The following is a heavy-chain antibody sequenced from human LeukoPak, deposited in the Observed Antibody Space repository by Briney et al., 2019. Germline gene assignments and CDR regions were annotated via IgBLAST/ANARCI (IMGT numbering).Heavy chain of an antibody. CDR3: ARGALIVVVITTNWFIDL. V-gene: IGHV4-34*01. J-gene: IGHJ2*01. Sequence: SETLSLTCAVDGGSFSGYYWSWIRQPPGKGLEWIGEINQSGNTNYNPSLKSRVTISIDTSKNQFSLKLSSVTAAGTAVYYRARGALIVVVITTNWFIDLWGRGTLVTVSS. CDR1: GGSFSGYY. D-gene: IGHD3-22*01. CDR2: INQSGNT.